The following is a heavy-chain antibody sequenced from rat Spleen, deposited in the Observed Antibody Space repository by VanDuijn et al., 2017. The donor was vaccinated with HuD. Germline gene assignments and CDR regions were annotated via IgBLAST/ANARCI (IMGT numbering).Heavy chain of an antibody. CDR2: ITYDGSNT. V-gene: IGHV5-29*01. J-gene: IGHJ3*01. Sequence: EVQLVESGGGLVQPGRSLKLSCAASGLTFSDYYMAWVRQAPTKGLEWVATITYDGSNTYYRDSVKGRFTISRDNPKSTLYLKMDSLRSEDTATYYCASPYGGLISWFAYWGQGTLVTVSS. CDR1: GLTFSDYY. CDR3: ASPYGGLISWFAY. D-gene: IGHD1-11*01.